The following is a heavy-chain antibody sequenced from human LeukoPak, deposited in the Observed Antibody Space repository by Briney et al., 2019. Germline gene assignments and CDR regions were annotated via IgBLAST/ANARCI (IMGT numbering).Heavy chain of an antibody. CDR1: GGTFSSYA. V-gene: IGHV1-69*04. D-gene: IGHD3-22*01. Sequence: GAPMKVSCKASGGTFSSYAISWVRQAPGQGLEWMGRIIPIFGIANYAQKFQGRVTITADKSTSTAYMELSSLRSEDTAVYYCARGQEITMMTNWFDPWGQGTLVTVSS. CDR2: IIPIFGIA. J-gene: IGHJ5*02. CDR3: ARGQEITMMTNWFDP.